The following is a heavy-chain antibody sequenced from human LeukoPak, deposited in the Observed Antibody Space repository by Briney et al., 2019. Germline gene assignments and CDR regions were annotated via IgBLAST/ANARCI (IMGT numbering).Heavy chain of an antibody. D-gene: IGHD3-22*01. V-gene: IGHV3-23*01. Sequence: GGSLRLSCAASGFTFSSYAMTWVRQAPGKGLEWVSAISGSGGSTYYADSVKGRFTISRDNSKNTLYLQMNSLRAEDTAVYYCAKAHSSGYYSFNYWGQGTLVTVSS. CDR2: ISGSGGST. CDR3: AKAHSSGYYSFNY. J-gene: IGHJ4*02. CDR1: GFTFSSYA.